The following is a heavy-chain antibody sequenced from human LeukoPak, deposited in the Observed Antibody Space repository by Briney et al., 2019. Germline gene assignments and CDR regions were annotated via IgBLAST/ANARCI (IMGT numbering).Heavy chain of an antibody. D-gene: IGHD3-22*01. CDR2: IKQDGSEK. CDR3: ARLTTTYFDY. CDR1: GFTFSSYW. Sequence: PGGSLRLSCAGSGFTFSSYWMSWVRQAPGKGLEWVANIKQDGSEKFYVDSVKGRFTISRDNAKNSLYLQMNSLRAEDTAVYYCARLTTTYFDYWGQGSLVTVSS. V-gene: IGHV3-7*01. J-gene: IGHJ4*02.